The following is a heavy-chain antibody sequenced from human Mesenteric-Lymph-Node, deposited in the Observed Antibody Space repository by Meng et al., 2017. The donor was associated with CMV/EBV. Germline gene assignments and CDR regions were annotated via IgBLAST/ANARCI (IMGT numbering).Heavy chain of an antibody. CDR2: ISGSGGST. J-gene: IGHJ3*02. CDR3: TKDDEYSSSFDAFDI. V-gene: IGHV3-23*01. D-gene: IGHD6-6*01. CDR1: GFTFSSYA. Sequence: GGSLRLSCAASGFTFSSYAMSWVRQAPGKGLEWVSAISGSGGSTYYADSVKGRFTISRDNSKNTLYLQMNSLRAEDTAVYYCTKDDEYSSSFDAFDIWGQGTMVTVSS.